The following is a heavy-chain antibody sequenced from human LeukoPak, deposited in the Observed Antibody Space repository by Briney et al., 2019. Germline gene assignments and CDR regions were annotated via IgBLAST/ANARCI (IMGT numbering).Heavy chain of an antibody. J-gene: IGHJ4*02. D-gene: IGHD3-22*01. Sequence: GGSLRLSCTASGFTFDDYAMHWVRQAPGKGLEWVSSISSSSNYIYYADSVKGRFTISRDNAKNSLYLQMNSLRAEDTAVYYCAREGYYDSSGYYSWGQGTLVTVSS. CDR2: ISSSSNYI. CDR3: AREGYYDSSGYYS. V-gene: IGHV3-21*01. CDR1: GFTFDDYA.